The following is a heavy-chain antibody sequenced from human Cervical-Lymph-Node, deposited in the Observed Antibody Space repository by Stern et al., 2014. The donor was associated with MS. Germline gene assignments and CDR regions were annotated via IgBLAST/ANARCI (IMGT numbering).Heavy chain of an antibody. CDR2: IIPIFGTA. V-gene: IGHV1-69*01. D-gene: IGHD3-9*01. Sequence: VNMVHSGAEVKKPGSSVKVSCKAPVGTFGNYAISWVRQAPGQGIEWMGGIIPIFGTANYAQKFQGRVTITADESTSTAYMELSSLRSEDTALYYCARGWSYDILTAYSYWGQGTLVTVSS. CDR3: ARGWSYDILTAYSY. CDR1: VGTFGNYA. J-gene: IGHJ4*02.